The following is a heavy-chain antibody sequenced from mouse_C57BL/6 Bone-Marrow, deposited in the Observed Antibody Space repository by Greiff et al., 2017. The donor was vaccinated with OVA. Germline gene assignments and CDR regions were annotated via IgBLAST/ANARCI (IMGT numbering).Heavy chain of an antibody. CDR1: GYAFTNYL. CDR2: INPGSGGT. V-gene: IGHV1-54*01. D-gene: IGHD2-3*01. CDR3: ARWYYDGYGDYAMDY. Sequence: QVQLQQSGAELVRPGTSVKVSCKASGYAFTNYLIEWVKQRPGQGLEWIGVINPGSGGTNYNEKFKGKATLTADKSSSTAYMQLNSLTSGDAAVYVCARWYYDGYGDYAMDYWGQGTSVTVSS. J-gene: IGHJ4*01.